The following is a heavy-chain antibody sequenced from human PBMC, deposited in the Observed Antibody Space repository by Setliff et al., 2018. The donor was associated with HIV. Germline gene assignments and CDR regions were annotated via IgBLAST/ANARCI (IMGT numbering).Heavy chain of an antibody. CDR3: ARGAYYYDASGYPSDPFDL. D-gene: IGHD3-22*01. Sequence: ASVKVSCKASGYAFIKYYIHWVRQAPGQGREWMGWINPHSGGTNYAQKFHGRVTMTRDTSITTASMELSRLRSDDTAVYYCARGAYYYDASGYPSDPFDLWGQGTMVTVSS. V-gene: IGHV1-2*02. J-gene: IGHJ3*01. CDR2: INPHSGGT. CDR1: GYAFIKYY.